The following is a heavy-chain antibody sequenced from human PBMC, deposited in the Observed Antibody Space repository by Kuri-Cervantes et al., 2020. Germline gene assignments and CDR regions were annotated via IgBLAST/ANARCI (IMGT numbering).Heavy chain of an antibody. V-gene: IGHV3-74*01. J-gene: IGHJ4*02. CDR1: GFTFSSYW. Sequence: GSLKISCAASGFTFSSYWMHWVRQAPGKGLVWVSRINSDGSSTSYADSVKGRFTISRDNAKNTLYLQMNSLRAEDTAVYYCARGGGVRYFDWSINNYFDYWGQGTPVTVSS. CDR2: INSDGSST. CDR3: ARGGGVRYFDWSINNYFDY. D-gene: IGHD3-9*01.